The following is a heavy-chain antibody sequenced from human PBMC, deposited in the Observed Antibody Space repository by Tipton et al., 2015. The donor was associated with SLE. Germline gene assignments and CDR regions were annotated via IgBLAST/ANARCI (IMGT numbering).Heavy chain of an antibody. CDR1: GDSVSGGSMTYHY. CDR2: VTGSETS. J-gene: IGHJ3*01. Sequence: TLSLTCKVSGDSVSGGSMTYHYWSWIRQPPGRGLEWIGFVTGSETSTYNPSLENRVTISLDTSKYEVSLRLTSVTSADTAVYYCARGFRADLWGQGTMVTVSS. V-gene: IGHV4-61*01. CDR3: ARGFRADL. D-gene: IGHD3-10*01.